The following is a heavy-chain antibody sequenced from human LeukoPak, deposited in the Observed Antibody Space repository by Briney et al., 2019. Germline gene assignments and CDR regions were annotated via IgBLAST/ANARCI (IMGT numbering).Heavy chain of an antibody. CDR3: ARGVGGVREGFDI. CDR2: IFNSGSS. Sequence: SETLSLTCTVSGGPVSSESYHWSCIRQPPGKGLEWIAYIFNSGSSNYNPSLKSRVTISVDTSKNQFSLKLNSVTAADTAQYHCARGVGGVREGFDIWGQGTMVTVSS. V-gene: IGHV4-61*01. D-gene: IGHD3-16*01. J-gene: IGHJ3*02. CDR1: GGPVSSESYH.